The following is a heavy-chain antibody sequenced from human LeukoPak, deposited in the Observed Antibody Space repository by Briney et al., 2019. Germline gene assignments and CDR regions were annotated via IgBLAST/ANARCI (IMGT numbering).Heavy chain of an antibody. D-gene: IGHD6-13*01. Sequence: GGSLRLSCAASGFTFSSYWMSWVRQAPGKGLEWVATVSGSGDRMYHADSVRGRFTISRDNSKNTIYLQMNSLRAEDTALYYCAKAAAAPGFDFWGQGTLVTVSS. CDR1: GFTFSSYW. J-gene: IGHJ4*02. V-gene: IGHV3-23*01. CDR2: VSGSGDRM. CDR3: AKAAAAPGFDF.